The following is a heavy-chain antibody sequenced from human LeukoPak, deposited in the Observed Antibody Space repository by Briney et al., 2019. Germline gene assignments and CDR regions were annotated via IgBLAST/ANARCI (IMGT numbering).Heavy chain of an antibody. D-gene: IGHD3-9*01. CDR3: ASLGTLVP. CDR1: GFTFSTYL. J-gene: IGHJ5*02. CDR2: INTDGSIT. Sequence: PGGSLRLSCAASGFTFSTYLMHWVRQAPGKGLVWISRINTDGSITTYADSVTGRFTISRDNAKNTLYLQMNSLRDEDTAVYYCASLGTLVPWGQGTLVTVSS. V-gene: IGHV3-74*03.